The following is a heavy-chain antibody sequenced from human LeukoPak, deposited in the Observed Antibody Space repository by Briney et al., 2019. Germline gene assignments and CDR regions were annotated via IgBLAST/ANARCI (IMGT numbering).Heavy chain of an antibody. CDR1: GFTFSDYY. CDR2: ISSSGGTL. J-gene: IGHJ4*02. D-gene: IGHD3-10*01. CDR3: ARDNVPTYYYGSGSYYPDY. V-gene: IGHV3-11*04. Sequence: GGSLRLSCAASGFTFSDYYMSWIRQAPGKGLEWVSYISSSGGTLYYADSVKGRFTISRDNAKNSLSLQMNSLSAEDTAVYYCARDNVPTYYYGSGSYYPDYWGQGTLVTVSS.